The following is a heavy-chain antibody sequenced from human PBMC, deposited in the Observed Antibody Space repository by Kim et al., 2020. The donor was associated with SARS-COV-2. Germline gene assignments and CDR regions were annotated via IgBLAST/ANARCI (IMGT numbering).Heavy chain of an antibody. V-gene: IGHV1-18*01. CDR2: ISAYNGNT. J-gene: IGHJ3*02. D-gene: IGHD3-10*01. Sequence: ASVKVSCKASGYTFTSYGISWVRQAPGQGLEWMGWISAYNGNTNYAQKLQGRVTMTTDTSTSTAYMELRSLRSDDTAVYYCARVTYYYGSGSAFDIWGQGTMVTVSS. CDR3: ARVTYYYGSGSAFDI. CDR1: GYTFTSYG.